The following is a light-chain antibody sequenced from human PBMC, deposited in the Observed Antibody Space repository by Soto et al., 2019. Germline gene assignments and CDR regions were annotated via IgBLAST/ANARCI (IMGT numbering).Light chain of an antibody. Sequence: QSALTQPPSASGTPGQRVTISCYGSSSNIGSYAINWYQHLPGTAPKVVIFTNSNRPSGVPDRFSGSKSGTSASLAISGLQSEDEADYYCAGWDDSLNGGVFGGGTKVTVL. CDR2: TNS. V-gene: IGLV1-44*01. CDR3: AGWDDSLNGGV. CDR1: SSNIGSYA. J-gene: IGLJ3*02.